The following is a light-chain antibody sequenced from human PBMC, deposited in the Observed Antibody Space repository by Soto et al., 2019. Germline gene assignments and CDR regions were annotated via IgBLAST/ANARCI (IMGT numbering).Light chain of an antibody. CDR2: GNS. CDR3: QSYDSSLSGFYV. V-gene: IGLV1-40*01. Sequence: QSVLTQPPSVSGAPGQRVTISCTGSSSNIGAGYDVHWYQQLPGTAPKLLIYGNSNRPSGVPDRFSGSKSGPSASLDITGLQAEDEADYYCQSYDSSLSGFYVFGTGTKLTVL. J-gene: IGLJ1*01. CDR1: SSNIGAGYD.